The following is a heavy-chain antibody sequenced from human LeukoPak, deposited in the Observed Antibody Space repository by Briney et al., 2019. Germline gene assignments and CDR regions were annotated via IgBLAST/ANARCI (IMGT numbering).Heavy chain of an antibody. CDR2: IYYSGST. D-gene: IGHD5-24*01. CDR1: GGSISSGDYY. J-gene: IGHJ6*02. V-gene: IGHV4-30-4*01. CDR3: ARDQQLDYYYGMDV. Sequence: PSETLSLTCTVSGGSISSGDYYWSWIRQPPGKGLEWIGYIYYSGSTYYNPSLKSRVTISVDTSKNQFSLKLSSVTAADTAVYYCARDQQLDYYYGMDVWGQGTTVTVSS.